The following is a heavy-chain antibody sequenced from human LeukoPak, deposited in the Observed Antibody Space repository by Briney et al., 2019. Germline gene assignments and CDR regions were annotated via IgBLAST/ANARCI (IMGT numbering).Heavy chain of an antibody. CDR3: ARGRIGSSGRYFDY. J-gene: IGHJ4*02. CDR2: IYHSGST. D-gene: IGHD6-19*01. Sequence: TLSLTCAVSGVSISSGGYSWSWIPQPPGKGLEWIGYIYHSGSTYYNPSLKSRVTISVDRSKNQCSLKLSAVTAADTAVYYCARGRIGSSGRYFDYWGQGTLVTVSS. V-gene: IGHV4-30-2*01. CDR1: GVSISSGGYS.